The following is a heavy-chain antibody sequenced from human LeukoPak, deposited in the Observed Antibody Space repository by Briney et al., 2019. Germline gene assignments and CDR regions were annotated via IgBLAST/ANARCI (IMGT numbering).Heavy chain of an antibody. CDR3: ARGTPAIGAVAGTDYYYYMDV. J-gene: IGHJ6*03. V-gene: IGHV4-34*01. Sequence: SETLSLTCAVYGGSFNGYYWSWIRQPPGKGLEWIGEINHSGSTNYNPSLKSRVTISVDTSKNQFSLKLSSVTAADTAVYYCARGTPAIGAVAGTDYYYYMDVWGKGTTVTVSS. CDR1: GGSFNGYY. D-gene: IGHD6-19*01. CDR2: INHSGST.